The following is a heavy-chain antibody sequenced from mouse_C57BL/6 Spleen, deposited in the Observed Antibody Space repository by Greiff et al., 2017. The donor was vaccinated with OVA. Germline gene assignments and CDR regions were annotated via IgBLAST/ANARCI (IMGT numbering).Heavy chain of an antibody. CDR2: IDPSDSET. J-gene: IGHJ2*01. D-gene: IGHD3-2*02. CDR1: GYTFTSYW. Sequence: QVQLQQPGAELVRPGSSVKLSCKASGYTFTSYWMHWVKQRPIQGLEWIGNIDPSDSETHYNQKFKDKATLTVDKSSSTAYMQLSSLTSEDSAVYYCAREKGKAQARNYFDYWGQGTTLTVSS. V-gene: IGHV1-52*01. CDR3: AREKGKAQARNYFDY.